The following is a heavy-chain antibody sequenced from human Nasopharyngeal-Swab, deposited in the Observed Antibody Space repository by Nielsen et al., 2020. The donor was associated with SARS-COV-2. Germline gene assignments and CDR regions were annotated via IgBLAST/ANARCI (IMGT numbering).Heavy chain of an antibody. CDR2: ISAYNGNT. Sequence: APVKVSCKASGYTFTSYGISWVRQAPGQGLEWMGWISAYNGNTNYAQKLQDRVTMTTDTSTSTAYMELRSLRSDDTAVYYCARLYCGGDCSYYYYYGMDVWGQGTTVTVSS. D-gene: IGHD2-21*02. V-gene: IGHV1-18*01. CDR1: GYTFTSYG. J-gene: IGHJ6*02. CDR3: ARLYCGGDCSYYYYYGMDV.